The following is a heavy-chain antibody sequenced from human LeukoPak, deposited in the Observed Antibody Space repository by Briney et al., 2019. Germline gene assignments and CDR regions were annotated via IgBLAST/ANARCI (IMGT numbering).Heavy chain of an antibody. V-gene: IGHV1-18*01. D-gene: IGHD3-3*01. CDR3: ARDRLERSYYDFWSGYQNWFDP. J-gene: IGHJ5*02. CDR2: ISGYNGNT. Sequence: GASVKVSCKASGYTFTSYGISWVRQAPGQGLEWMGWISGYNGNTNYAQRLQGRVTLTTDTSTSTAYMELRSLRSDDTAVYYCARDRLERSYYDFWSGYQNWFDPWGQGTLVTVSS. CDR1: GYTFTSYG.